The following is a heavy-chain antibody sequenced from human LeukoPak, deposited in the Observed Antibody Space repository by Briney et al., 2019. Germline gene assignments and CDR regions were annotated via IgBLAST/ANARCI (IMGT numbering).Heavy chain of an antibody. CDR3: ARDLGHIVVVNTPDY. Sequence: GGSLRLSCAASGFTFSSCGMHWVRQAPGKGLEWVAVIWYDGSNKYYADSVKGRFTISRDNSKNTLYLQMNSLRAEDTAVYYCARDLGHIVVVNTPDYWGQGTLVTVSS. D-gene: IGHD2-21*01. J-gene: IGHJ4*02. CDR2: IWYDGSNK. CDR1: GFTFSSCG. V-gene: IGHV3-33*01.